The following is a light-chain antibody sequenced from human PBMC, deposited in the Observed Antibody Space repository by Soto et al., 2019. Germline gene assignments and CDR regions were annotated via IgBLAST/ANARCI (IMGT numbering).Light chain of an antibody. CDR1: QSVDSSF. J-gene: IGKJ1*01. CDR2: ATS. CDR3: HQYGRLPRT. V-gene: IGKV3-20*01. Sequence: EIVLTQSPGTLSLSPGERATLSCRASQSVDSSFLAWYQQKPGQSPRLLLYATSSRGAGVPDRFSASGSGTDFTLTISRLVPEDSALYYCHQYGRLPRTFGQGTQLEVK.